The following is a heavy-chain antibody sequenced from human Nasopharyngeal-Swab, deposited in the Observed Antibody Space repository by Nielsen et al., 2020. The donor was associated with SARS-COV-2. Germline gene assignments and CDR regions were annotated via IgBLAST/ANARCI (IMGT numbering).Heavy chain of an antibody. V-gene: IGHV1-8*01. D-gene: IGHD6-19*01. CDR2: MNPNSGNT. Sequence: ASVKVSCKASGYTFTSYDINWVRQATGQGLEWMGWMNPNSGNTGYAQKFQGRVTMTRNTSISTAYMELSSLKASDTAMYYCASVYSSGWYYGMDVWGQGTTVTVSS. CDR3: ASVYSSGWYYGMDV. CDR1: GYTFTSYD. J-gene: IGHJ6*02.